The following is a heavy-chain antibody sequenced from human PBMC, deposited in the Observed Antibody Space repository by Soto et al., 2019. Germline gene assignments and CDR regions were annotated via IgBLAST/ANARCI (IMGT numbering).Heavy chain of an antibody. D-gene: IGHD5-18*01. V-gene: IGHV3-30-3*01. CDR1: GFTFSSYP. CDR3: AIAGFRGYTFGSLDY. J-gene: IGHJ4*02. Sequence: GGSLRLSCAASGFTFSSYPMHWVRQAPGKGLEWVALISYDGSNKYYADSVKGRFTITRDNSKNTLYLQMNSLRAEDTAVYYCAIAGFRGYTFGSLDYWGQGTLVTVSS. CDR2: ISYDGSNK.